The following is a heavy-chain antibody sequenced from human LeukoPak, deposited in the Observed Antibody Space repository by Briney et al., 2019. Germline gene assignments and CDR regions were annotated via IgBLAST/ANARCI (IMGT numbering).Heavy chain of an antibody. J-gene: IGHJ4*02. CDR2: IIPIFGTA. V-gene: IGHV1-69*13. CDR3: ARAVYSSILYYFDY. Sequence: SVKVSCKASGGTFSSYAISWVRQAPGQGLEWVGGIIPIFGTANYAQKFQGRVTITADESTSTAYMELSSLRSEDTAVYSSARAVYSSILYYFDYWGQGTLVTVSS. D-gene: IGHD6-13*01. CDR1: GGTFSSYA.